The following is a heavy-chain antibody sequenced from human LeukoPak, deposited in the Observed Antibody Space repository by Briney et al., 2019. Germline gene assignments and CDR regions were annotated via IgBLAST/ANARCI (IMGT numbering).Heavy chain of an antibody. Sequence: PSETLSLTCTVSGDSISGSYWTWLRQPPGQGLDRIGQIHYSGRADYNPSLKRRITISVDTSKNQMSLTLTSVTAADKAIYYCVKFGVDYDMGVWGQGTTVTVSS. J-gene: IGHJ6*02. CDR1: GDSISGSY. D-gene: IGHD3-3*01. CDR3: VKFGVDYDMGV. V-gene: IGHV4-59*01. CDR2: IHYSGRA.